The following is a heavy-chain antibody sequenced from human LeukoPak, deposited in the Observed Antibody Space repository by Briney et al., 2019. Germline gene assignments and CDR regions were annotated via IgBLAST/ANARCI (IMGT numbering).Heavy chain of an antibody. CDR2: INPHTGAT. J-gene: IGHJ6*03. Sequence: ASVKLSCKASGYRFTGYHIHWVRQAPGQGLEWMGWINPHTGATNYAEKFQGRVTMTRDTSDSTASMELNRLKSDDTAVYYCARDGFRVTTTFTYYYYYYMDVWGEGTTVTVSS. V-gene: IGHV1-2*02. D-gene: IGHD4-11*01. CDR3: ARDGFRVTTTFTYYYYYYMDV. CDR1: GYRFTGYH.